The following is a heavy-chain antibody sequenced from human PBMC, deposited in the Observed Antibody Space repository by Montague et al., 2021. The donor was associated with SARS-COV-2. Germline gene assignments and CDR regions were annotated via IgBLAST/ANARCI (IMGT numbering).Heavy chain of an antibody. CDR1: GDSVSSNIAA. V-gene: IGHV6-1*01. CDR2: TYYRSKWYN. CDR3: TQERGPGRTTWHYFDY. D-gene: IGHD1-14*01. Sequence: CAISGDSVSSNIAAWNWIRQSPSRGLEWLGRTYYRSKWYNDYAVSVRSRITTSPDTSKNQFSLQLNTVTPEDTAVYYCTQERGPGRTTWHYFDYWGQGTLGTVSA. J-gene: IGHJ4*02.